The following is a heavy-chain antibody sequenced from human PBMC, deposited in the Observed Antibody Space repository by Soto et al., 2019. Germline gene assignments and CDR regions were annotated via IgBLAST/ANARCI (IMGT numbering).Heavy chain of an antibody. Sequence: ASVKVSCKASGYTFTSYYMHWVRQAPGQGLEWMGIINPSGGSTSYAQKFQGRVTMTRDTSTSTVYMELSSLRSEDTAVYYCARAELLWFGESQFDPWGQGTLVTVSS. CDR2: INPSGGST. J-gene: IGHJ5*02. V-gene: IGHV1-46*01. CDR3: ARAELLWFGESQFDP. CDR1: GYTFTSYY. D-gene: IGHD3-10*01.